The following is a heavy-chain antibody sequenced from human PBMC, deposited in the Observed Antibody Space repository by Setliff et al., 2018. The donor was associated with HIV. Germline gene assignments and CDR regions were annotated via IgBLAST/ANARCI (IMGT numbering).Heavy chain of an antibody. J-gene: IGHJ6*02. Sequence: PGGSLRLSCAASGFTFSGYSMNWVRQAPGKGLEWVSYISTSSRTVYYADSVKGRFTTSRDNAKNSLYLQMNSLRVDDTALYYCTRTLRYFDWLLSDYYYYGMDVWGQGTTVTVSS. D-gene: IGHD3-9*01. V-gene: IGHV3-48*01. CDR3: TRTLRYFDWLLSDYYYYGMDV. CDR2: ISTSSRTV. CDR1: GFTFSGYS.